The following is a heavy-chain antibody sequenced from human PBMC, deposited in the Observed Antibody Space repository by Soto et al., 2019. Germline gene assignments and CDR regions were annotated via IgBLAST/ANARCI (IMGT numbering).Heavy chain of an antibody. J-gene: IGHJ3*02. CDR2: ISSSSSYI. CDR3: ARDHEDAFDI. V-gene: IGHV3-21*01. CDR1: GFTFSSYS. Sequence: GGSLRLSCAASGFTFSSYSMNWVRQAPGKGLEWVSSISSSSSYIYYADSVKGRFTISRDNAKNSLYLQMNSLRAEDTAVYCCARDHEDAFDIWGQGTMVTVSS.